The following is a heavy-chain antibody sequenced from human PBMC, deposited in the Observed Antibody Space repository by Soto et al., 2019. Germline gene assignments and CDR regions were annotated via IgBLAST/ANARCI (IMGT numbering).Heavy chain of an antibody. J-gene: IGHJ4*02. CDR2: IYYSGST. V-gene: IGHV4-59*01. CDR1: GGSISSYY. CDR3: ARFRGVAGPCFDY. D-gene: IGHD6-19*01. Sequence: SETLSLTCTVSGGSISSYYWSWIRQPPGKGLEWIGYIYYSGSTNYNPSLKSRVTISVDTSKNQFSLKLSSVTAADTAVYYCARFRGVAGPCFDYWGQGTLVTVSS.